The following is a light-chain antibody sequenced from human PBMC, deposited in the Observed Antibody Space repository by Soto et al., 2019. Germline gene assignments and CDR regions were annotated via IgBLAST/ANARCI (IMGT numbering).Light chain of an antibody. CDR1: QSVFSY. CDR3: QHRSNWPGT. Sequence: EIVLTQSPATLSLSPGEIATLSCRASQSVFSYLAWYQQKPGQAPRRLIYDASDRATGIPARFTGSGSGTDFTLTISSLEPEDSALYYCQHRSNWPGTFGQGTKVEIK. CDR2: DAS. V-gene: IGKV3-11*01. J-gene: IGKJ1*01.